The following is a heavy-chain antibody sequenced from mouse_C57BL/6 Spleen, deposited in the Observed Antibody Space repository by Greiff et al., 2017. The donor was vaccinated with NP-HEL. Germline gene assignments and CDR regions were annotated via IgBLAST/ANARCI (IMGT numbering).Heavy chain of an antibody. V-gene: IGHV14-4*01. CDR3: TTATVVATNYFDY. Sequence: EVQLQQSGAELVRPGASVKLSCTASGFNIKDDYMHWVKQRPEQGLEWIGWIDPDNGDTEYASKFKGTATMTADTSSNTAYQQSSSLTSEDTAVYYGTTATVVATNYFDYWGQGTTLTVSS. J-gene: IGHJ2*01. CDR1: GFNIKDDY. D-gene: IGHD1-1*01. CDR2: IDPDNGDT.